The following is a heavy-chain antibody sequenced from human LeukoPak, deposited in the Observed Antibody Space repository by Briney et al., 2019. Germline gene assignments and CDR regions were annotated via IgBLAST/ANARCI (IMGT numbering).Heavy chain of an antibody. V-gene: IGHV4-61*05. J-gene: IGHJ4*02. CDR1: GGAISSSSYY. D-gene: IGHD3-10*01. Sequence: PSETLSLTCTVSGGAISSSSYYWGWIRQPPGKGLEWIGYIYYSGSTNYNPSLKSRVTISVDTSKNQFSLKLSSVTAADTAVYYCASLYGSGRRIDYWGQGTLVTVSS. CDR2: IYYSGST. CDR3: ASLYGSGRRIDY.